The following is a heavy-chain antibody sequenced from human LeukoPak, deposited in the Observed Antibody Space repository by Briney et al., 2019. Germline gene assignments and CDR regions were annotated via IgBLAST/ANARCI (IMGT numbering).Heavy chain of an antibody. V-gene: IGHV1-18*01. D-gene: IGHD4-17*01. J-gene: IGHJ3*02. CDR2: ISGYNGNT. Sequence: ASVKVSCKASGYTFTSYGITWVRQAPGQGLEWMGWISGYNGNTNYAQKFQGRVTMTTDTSTSTAYMELKRLRSDDTAVYYCARPGNYGETLDAFDIWGQGTMVTVSS. CDR3: ARPGNYGETLDAFDI. CDR1: GYTFTSYG.